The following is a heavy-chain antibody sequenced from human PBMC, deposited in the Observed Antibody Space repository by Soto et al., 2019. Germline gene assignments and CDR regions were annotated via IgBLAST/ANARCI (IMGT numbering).Heavy chain of an antibody. V-gene: IGHV4-59*08. Sequence: PSETLSLTCTVSGGSISSYYWSWIRQPPGKGLEWIGYIYYSGSTNYNPSLKSRVTISVDTSKNQFSLKLSSVTAADTAVYYCARGWGYYDILTGYYIPYYYYYMDVWGKGTTVTVSS. CDR2: IYYSGST. CDR3: ARGWGYYDILTGYYIPYYYYYMDV. CDR1: GGSISSYY. J-gene: IGHJ6*03. D-gene: IGHD3-9*01.